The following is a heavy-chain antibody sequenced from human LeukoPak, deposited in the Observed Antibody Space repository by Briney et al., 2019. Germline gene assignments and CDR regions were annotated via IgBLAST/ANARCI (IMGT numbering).Heavy chain of an antibody. V-gene: IGHV1-2*02. CDR2: INPNSGVT. J-gene: IGHJ4*02. D-gene: IGHD6-13*01. CDR3: ARAMQLVPDY. Sequence: RASVKVSCKASGYTFIGYYMHWVRQAPGQGLEWMGWINPNSGVTNYAQKFQGRVTMTSDTSISTAYMELSSLRSDDTAVYYCARAMQLVPDYWGQGTLVTVSS. CDR1: GYTFIGYY.